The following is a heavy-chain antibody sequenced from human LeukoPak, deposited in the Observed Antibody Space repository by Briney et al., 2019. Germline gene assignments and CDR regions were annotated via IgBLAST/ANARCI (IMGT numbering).Heavy chain of an antibody. CDR2: INHSGST. J-gene: IGHJ4*02. CDR3: VGGWSY. Sequence: SETLSLTCTVSGGSISSSSYHWGWIRQPPGKGLEWIGEINHSGSTNYNPSLKSRVTISVDTSKNQFSLKLSSVTAADTAVYYCVGGWSYWGQGTLVTVSS. V-gene: IGHV4-39*07. CDR1: GGSISSSSYH. D-gene: IGHD6-19*01.